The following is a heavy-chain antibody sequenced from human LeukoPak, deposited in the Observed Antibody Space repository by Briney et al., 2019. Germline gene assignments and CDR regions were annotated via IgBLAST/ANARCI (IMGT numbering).Heavy chain of an antibody. Sequence: GGSLRLSCAASGLTLSDAWLTWVRQAPGKGLEWVARIKSKIDGGLKDYAAPVKGTFTISRDDSENTVYLQINSLKIEDTAMYYCATGRSGYFDSWGQGTLVTVSS. J-gene: IGHJ4*02. CDR1: GLTLSDAW. CDR3: ATGRSGYFDS. CDR2: IKSKIDGGLK. V-gene: IGHV3-15*01.